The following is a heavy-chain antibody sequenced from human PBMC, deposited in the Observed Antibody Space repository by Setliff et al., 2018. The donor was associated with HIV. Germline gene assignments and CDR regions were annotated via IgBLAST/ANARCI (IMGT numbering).Heavy chain of an antibody. CDR2: INHSGNT. Sequence: SETLSVTCAVYGGSFSGYHWTWIRQPPGKGLEWIGEINHSGNTNYSPSLKRRVTISVDTFKNQISLRMISVTAADTAVYYCARGYGAGYYFDSWGQGTLVTVSS. J-gene: IGHJ4*02. CDR3: ARGYGAGYYFDS. V-gene: IGHV4-34*01. CDR1: GGSFSGYH. D-gene: IGHD4-17*01.